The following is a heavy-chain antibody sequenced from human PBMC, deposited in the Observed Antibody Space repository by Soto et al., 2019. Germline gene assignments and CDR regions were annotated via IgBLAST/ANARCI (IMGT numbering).Heavy chain of an antibody. J-gene: IGHJ5*02. D-gene: IGHD3-22*01. Sequence: SETLSLTCTVSGGSISSYYWSWIRQPPGKGLEWIGYIYYSGSTNYNPSLKSRVTISVDTSKNQFSLKLSSVTAADTAVYYCARAVTTYYYDSSGYYASPNWFDPWGQGTLVTVSS. V-gene: IGHV4-59*01. CDR2: IYYSGST. CDR1: GGSISSYY. CDR3: ARAVTTYYYDSSGYYASPNWFDP.